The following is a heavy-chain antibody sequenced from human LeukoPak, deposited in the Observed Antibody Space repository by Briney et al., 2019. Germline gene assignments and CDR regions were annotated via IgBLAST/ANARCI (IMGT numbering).Heavy chain of an antibody. J-gene: IGHJ6*04. CDR3: VRDGGSGTRYDNYIYYGMDV. CDR1: GFTFSTYA. CDR2: ISCSGGST. V-gene: IGHV3-23*01. D-gene: IGHD3-16*01. Sequence: GGSLRLSCAASGFTFSTYAMHWVRQAPGKGLEWVAVISCSGGSTYYADSVKGRFTISRDNSKNTVFLQMDSLRAEDTAVYYFVRDGGSGTRYDNYIYYGMDVGGEGTTVTVSS.